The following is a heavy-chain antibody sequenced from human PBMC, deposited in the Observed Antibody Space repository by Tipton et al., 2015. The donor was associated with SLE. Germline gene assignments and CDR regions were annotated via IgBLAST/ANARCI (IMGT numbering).Heavy chain of an antibody. V-gene: IGHV3-74*01. CDR2: IYTDGSRI. CDR1: GFTFSNFW. Sequence: SLRLSCAASGFTFSNFWMHWVRQAPGKGLVWVSRIYTDGSRIHYADSVKGRFTISRDNAKSTLYLQMSSLRAEDTAVYYCARGDSGYSVVWGQGTLVTDSS. D-gene: IGHD5-12*01. CDR3: ARGDSGYSVV. J-gene: IGHJ4*02.